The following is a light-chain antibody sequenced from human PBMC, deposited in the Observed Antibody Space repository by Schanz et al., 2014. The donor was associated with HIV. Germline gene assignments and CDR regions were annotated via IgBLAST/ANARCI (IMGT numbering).Light chain of an antibody. CDR1: KLGDKY. J-gene: IGLJ3*02. CDR2: QDS. V-gene: IGLV3-1*01. Sequence: VLTQPPSVSVSPGQTASITCSGDKLGDKYACWYQQKPGQSPVLVIYQDSKRPSGVPDRFSGSKSGTSASLAITGLQADDEAYYYCQSYDTSLSVWVFGGGTKLTVL. CDR3: QSYDTSLSVWV.